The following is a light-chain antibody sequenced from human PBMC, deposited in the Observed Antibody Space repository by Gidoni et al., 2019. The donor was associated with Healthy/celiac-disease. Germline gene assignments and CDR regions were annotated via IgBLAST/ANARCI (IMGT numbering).Light chain of an antibody. Sequence: SYVLTQPPSVSVAPGKTARITCGGNNIGSKSVHWYQQKPGQAPGLVTQYDSDRPSGIPERFSGSNSGNTATRTISRVEAGDEADYYCQGWDSRSDHHVVFGGGTKLTVL. CDR1: NIGSKS. CDR3: QGWDSRSDHHVV. V-gene: IGLV3-21*04. J-gene: IGLJ2*01. CDR2: YDS.